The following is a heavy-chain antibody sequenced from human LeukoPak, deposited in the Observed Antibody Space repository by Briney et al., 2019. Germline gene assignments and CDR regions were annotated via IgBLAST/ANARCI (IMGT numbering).Heavy chain of an antibody. J-gene: IGHJ4*02. Sequence: GGSLRLSCAASGFTFSSYSMNWVRRAPGKGLEWVSSISSSSSYIYYADSVKGRFTISRDNAKNSLYLQMNSLRAEDTAVYYCARFTVVTRTFDYWGQGTLVTVSS. D-gene: IGHD4-23*01. CDR3: ARFTVVTRTFDY. V-gene: IGHV3-21*01. CDR2: ISSSSSYI. CDR1: GFTFSSYS.